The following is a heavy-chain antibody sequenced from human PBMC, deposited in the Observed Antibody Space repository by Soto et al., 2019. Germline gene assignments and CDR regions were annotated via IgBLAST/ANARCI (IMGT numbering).Heavy chain of an antibody. CDR1: GGSISSGGYS. CDR2: IYHSGST. D-gene: IGHD5-12*01. CDR3: ARQVATTYNWFDP. J-gene: IGHJ5*02. Sequence: SLTCAVSGGSISSGGYSWSWIRQPPGKGLEWIGYIYHSGSTYYNPSLKSRVTISVDRSKNQFSLKLSSVTAADTAVYYCARQVATTYNWFDPWGQGTLVTVSS. V-gene: IGHV4-30-2*01.